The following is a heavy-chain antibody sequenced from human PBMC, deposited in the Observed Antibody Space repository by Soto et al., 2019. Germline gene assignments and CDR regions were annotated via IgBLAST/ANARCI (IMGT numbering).Heavy chain of an antibody. CDR3: AKDGNVYTSGWYAPSLDY. CDR2: ISYDGSNE. CDR1: GFAFGSYG. Sequence: QVQLVESGGGVVQPGRSLRLSCGASGFAFGSYGMHWVRQAPGKGLEWVALISYDGSNEYYADSVKGRFTISRDNSQNTLDLQMNSLRADDTAVYYCAKDGNVYTSGWYAPSLDYWGQGTLVTVSS. D-gene: IGHD6-19*01. V-gene: IGHV3-30*18. J-gene: IGHJ4*02.